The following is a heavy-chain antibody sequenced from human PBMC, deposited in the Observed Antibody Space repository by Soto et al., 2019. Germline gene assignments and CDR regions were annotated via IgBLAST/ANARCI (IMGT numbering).Heavy chain of an antibody. Sequence: GESLRRSCAASTYTLTSHGLSWGRPAPGKGLEWVSTIDSSGVNTHYADSVKGRFTISRDNSRNTLHLQMHDLRADDTALYYCVSWVSAHFDYWGQGTVVTVSS. V-gene: IGHV3-23*01. CDR1: TYTLTSHG. CDR3: VSWVSAHFDY. CDR2: IDSSGVNT. D-gene: IGHD3-16*01. J-gene: IGHJ4*02.